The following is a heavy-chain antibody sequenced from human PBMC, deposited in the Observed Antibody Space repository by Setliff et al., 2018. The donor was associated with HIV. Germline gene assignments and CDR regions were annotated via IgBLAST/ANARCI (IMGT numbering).Heavy chain of an antibody. CDR3: ATVVPAAHFDY. CDR2: IYHNGST. Sequence: KTSETLSLTCAVYGGSFSGYYWSWIRQPPGKGLEWIGYIYHNGSTYYNPSLKSRLIISVDTSKNQFSLKLSSVTAADTAVYYCATVVPAAHFDYWGQGTLVTVSS. D-gene: IGHD2-2*01. J-gene: IGHJ4*02. CDR1: GGSFSGYY. V-gene: IGHV4-34*09.